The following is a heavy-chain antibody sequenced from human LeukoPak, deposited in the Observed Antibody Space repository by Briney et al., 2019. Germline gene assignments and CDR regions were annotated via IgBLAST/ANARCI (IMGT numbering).Heavy chain of an antibody. V-gene: IGHV4-59*13. J-gene: IGHJ6*03. Sequence: SETLSLTCTVSGGSINSYYWSWIRQPPGKGLQWIGCIHYSGSTNYNPSLKSRVTISVDTSKNQFSLKLSSVTAADTPVYYCARDRYYYDSSGYNYYYYMDVWGKGTTVTISS. CDR3: ARDRYYYDSSGYNYYYYMDV. D-gene: IGHD3-22*01. CDR2: IHYSGST. CDR1: GGSINSYY.